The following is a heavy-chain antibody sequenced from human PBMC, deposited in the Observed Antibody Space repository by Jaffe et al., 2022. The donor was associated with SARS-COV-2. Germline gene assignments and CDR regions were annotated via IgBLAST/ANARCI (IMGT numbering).Heavy chain of an antibody. J-gene: IGHJ4*02. D-gene: IGHD6-19*01. CDR2: IGTAGDT. CDR1: GFTFSSYD. CDR3: ARGRGQWLVDY. Sequence: EVQLVESGGGLVQPGGSLRLSCAASGFTFSSYDMHWVRQATGKGLEWVSAIGTAGDTYYPGSVKGRFTISRENAKNSLYLQMNSLRAGDTAVYYCARGRGQWLVDYWGQGTLVTVSS. V-gene: IGHV3-13*01.